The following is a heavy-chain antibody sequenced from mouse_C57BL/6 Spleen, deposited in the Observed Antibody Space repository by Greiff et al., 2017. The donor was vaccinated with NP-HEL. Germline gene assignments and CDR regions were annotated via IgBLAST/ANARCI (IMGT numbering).Heavy chain of an antibody. V-gene: IGHV1-80*01. J-gene: IGHJ4*01. Sequence: QVQLKESGAELVKPGASVKISCKASGYAFSSYWMNWVKQRPGKGLEWIGQIYPGDGDTNYNGKFKGKATLTADKSSSTAYMQLSSLTSEDSAVYFCARDDPNAMDYWGQGTSVTVSS. CDR2: IYPGDGDT. CDR3: ARDDPNAMDY. CDR1: GYAFSSYW.